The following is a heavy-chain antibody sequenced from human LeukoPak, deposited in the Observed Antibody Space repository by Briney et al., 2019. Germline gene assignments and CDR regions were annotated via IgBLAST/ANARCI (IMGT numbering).Heavy chain of an antibody. Sequence: ASVKVSGKASGYTFTSYAMHWVRQAPGQRLEWMGWINAGNGNTKYSQKFQGRVTITRDTSASTAYMELSSLRSEDTAVYYCARGDRDYMFANFDYWGQGTLVTVSS. J-gene: IGHJ4*02. V-gene: IGHV1-3*01. CDR3: ARGDRDYMFANFDY. CDR1: GYTFTSYA. CDR2: INAGNGNT. D-gene: IGHD4-17*01.